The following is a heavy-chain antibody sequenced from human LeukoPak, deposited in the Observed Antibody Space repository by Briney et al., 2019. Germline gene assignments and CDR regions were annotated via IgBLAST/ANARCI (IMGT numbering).Heavy chain of an antibody. Sequence: SETLCLTCTVSGGSISSYYWSWIRQPPGKGPEWIGYIYYSGSTTYNPSLKSRVTISVDTSKNQFSLKLSSVTAADTAVYYCARGRSRSYPDYWGQGTLVIVSA. CDR1: GGSISSYY. CDR2: IYYSGST. V-gene: IGHV4-59*01. D-gene: IGHD1-26*01. CDR3: ARGRSRSYPDY. J-gene: IGHJ4*02.